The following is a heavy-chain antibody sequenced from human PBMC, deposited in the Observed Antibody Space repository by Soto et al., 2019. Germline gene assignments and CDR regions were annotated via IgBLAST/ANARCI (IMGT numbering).Heavy chain of an antibody. J-gene: IGHJ5*02. V-gene: IGHV1-69*08. CDR1: GGTFSSYT. CDR3: ARDYRGIVVVQAAMEFDP. D-gene: IGHD2-2*01. Sequence: QVQLVQSGDEVKKPGSSVKVSCKASGGTFSSYTISWVRQAPGQGLEWMGRIIPILGIANYAQKFQGRGTITADKSTSKAYMERGSLRSEDTAVYYCARDYRGIVVVQAAMEFDPWGQGTLVTVS. CDR2: IIPILGIA.